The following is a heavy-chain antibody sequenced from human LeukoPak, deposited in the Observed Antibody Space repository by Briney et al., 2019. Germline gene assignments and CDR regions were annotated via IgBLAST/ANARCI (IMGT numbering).Heavy chain of an antibody. Sequence: ASVKVSCKASGYTFTSYAMNWVRQAPGQGLEWMGWSNTNTGNPTYAQGFTGRFVFSLDTSVSTAYLQISSLKAEDTAVYYCAREPYDTTARDAFDIWGQGTMVTVSS. CDR3: AREPYDTTARDAFDI. CDR2: SNTNTGNP. D-gene: IGHD3-22*01. V-gene: IGHV7-4-1*02. CDR1: GYTFTSYA. J-gene: IGHJ3*02.